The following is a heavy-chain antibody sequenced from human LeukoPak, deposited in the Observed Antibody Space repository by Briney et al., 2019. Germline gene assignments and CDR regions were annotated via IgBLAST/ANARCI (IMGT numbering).Heavy chain of an antibody. CDR3: AGIPVFGVVLHQEPV. CDR2: FIPILGTA. V-gene: IGHV1-69*10. Sequence: SVKVSCKAFGGTFSDYALNWVRQAPGQGLEWMGVFIPILGTANSTQKFQDRVTVTADISTNTVYMELSSLRSEDTAVYFCAGIPVFGVVLHQEPVWGKGTTVTVSS. J-gene: IGHJ6*04. CDR1: GGTFSDYA. D-gene: IGHD3-3*01.